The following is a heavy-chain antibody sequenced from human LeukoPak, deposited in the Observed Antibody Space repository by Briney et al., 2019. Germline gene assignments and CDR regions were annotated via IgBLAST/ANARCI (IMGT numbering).Heavy chain of an antibody. CDR3: ARGGHGDYYYGMDV. V-gene: IGHV4-34*01. Sequence: SETLSLTCAVYGGSFSGYYWSWIRQPPGKGLEWIGKINHSGSTNYNPSLKSRVTISVDTSKNQFSLKLSSVTAADTAVYYCARGGHGDYYYGMDVWGQGTTVTVSS. CDR2: INHSGST. J-gene: IGHJ6*02. D-gene: IGHD4-17*01. CDR1: GGSFSGYY.